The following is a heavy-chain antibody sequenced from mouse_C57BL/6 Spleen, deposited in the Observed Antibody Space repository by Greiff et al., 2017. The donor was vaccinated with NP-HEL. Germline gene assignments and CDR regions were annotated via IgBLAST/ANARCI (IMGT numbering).Heavy chain of an antibody. V-gene: IGHV1-76*01. CDR3: ASYYGSSYDAMDY. Sequence: VQLQQSGAELVRPGASVKLSCKASGYTFTDYYINWVKQRPGQGLEWIARIYPGSGNTYYNEKFKGKATLTAEKSSSTAYMQLSSLTSEDSAVYFCASYYGSSYDAMDYWGQGTSVTVSS. D-gene: IGHD1-1*01. J-gene: IGHJ4*01. CDR2: IYPGSGNT. CDR1: GYTFTDYY.